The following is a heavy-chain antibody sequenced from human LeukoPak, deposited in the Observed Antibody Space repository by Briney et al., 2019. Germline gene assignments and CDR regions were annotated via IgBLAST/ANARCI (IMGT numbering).Heavy chain of an antibody. J-gene: IGHJ6*02. V-gene: IGHV3-21*01. CDR1: GVTFSSYS. CDR3: ARGPWPEYGMDV. CDR2: ISSSSSYI. Sequence: PGGSLRLSCAASGVTFSSYSMNWVRQAPGKGLEWVSSISSSSSYIYYADSVKGRFTISRDNAKNSLYLQMNSLRAEDTAVYYCARGPWPEYGMDVWGQGTTVTVSS.